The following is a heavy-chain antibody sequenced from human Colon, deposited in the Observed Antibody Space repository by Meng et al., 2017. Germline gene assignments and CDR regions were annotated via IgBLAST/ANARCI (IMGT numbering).Heavy chain of an antibody. CDR2: INHSGST. V-gene: IGHV4-34*01. Sequence: QVQLPQWGAGLLKPSETLSLPCAVYGGSFSGYYWSWIRQPPGKGLEWIGEINHSGSTNYNPSLKSRVTISVDTSKNQFSLKLSSVTAADTAVYYCARGLFDYWGQGTLVTVSS. CDR1: GGSFSGYY. J-gene: IGHJ4*02. CDR3: ARGLFDY.